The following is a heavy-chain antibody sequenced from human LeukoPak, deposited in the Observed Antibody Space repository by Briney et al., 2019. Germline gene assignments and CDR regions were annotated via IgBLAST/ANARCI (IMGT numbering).Heavy chain of an antibody. CDR2: IYTSGST. D-gene: IGHD2-2*01. CDR3: AGDIVVVPAAAFGPFDP. J-gene: IGHJ5*02. V-gene: IGHV4-4*07. Sequence: PSETLSLTCTVSGGSISSYYWSWIRQPAGKGLEWIGRIYTSGSTNYNPSLKSRVTMSVDTSKNQFSLKLSSVTAADTAVYYCAGDIVVVPAAAFGPFDPWGQGTLVTVSS. CDR1: GGSISSYY.